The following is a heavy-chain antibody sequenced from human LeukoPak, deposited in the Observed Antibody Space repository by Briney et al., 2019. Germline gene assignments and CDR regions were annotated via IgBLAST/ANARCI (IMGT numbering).Heavy chain of an antibody. D-gene: IGHD6-19*01. J-gene: IGHJ4*02. CDR1: GFTFSTYA. CDR3: AKSECYSSGYYSM. CDR2: ISGNSAPT. Sequence: GGSLTLSCAASGFTFSTYAMNWVRQAPGKGLEWVSAISGNSAPTSYAASVPCRFTISRAHSKNKLYLRMNRLRAEDTALYYCAKSECYSSGYYSMWGQGTLVTVSS. V-gene: IGHV3-23*01.